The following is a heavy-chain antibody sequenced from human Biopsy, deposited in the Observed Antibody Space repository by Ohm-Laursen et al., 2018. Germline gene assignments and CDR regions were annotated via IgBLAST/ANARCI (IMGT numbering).Heavy chain of an antibody. Sequence: SETLSLTCPVSGDSISSYYWSWIRQPPGKGLEWIGYIFNSANTYYNPSLKNLITISGDTSKNQFSLKLNSVTAADTAVYYCARGDYFDSNGYFWFDPWGQGTLVTVSS. J-gene: IGHJ5*02. CDR3: ARGDYFDSNGYFWFDP. V-gene: IGHV4-59*06. CDR2: IFNSANT. D-gene: IGHD3-22*01. CDR1: GDSISSYY.